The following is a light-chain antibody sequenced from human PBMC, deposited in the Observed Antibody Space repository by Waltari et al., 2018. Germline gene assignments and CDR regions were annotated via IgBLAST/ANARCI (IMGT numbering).Light chain of an antibody. CDR1: QSIGTC. V-gene: IGKV1-39*01. CDR2: AAS. J-gene: IGKJ4*01. Sequence: DIQMTQSPSSLSASVGDRVTITCRASQSIGTCLNWYQQKPGKAPNLLIYAASNLQGGVPSRFSGRGSGTDFTLTISSLQPEDFGTYYCQQSYNAPLTFGGGTKVEIK. CDR3: QQSYNAPLT.